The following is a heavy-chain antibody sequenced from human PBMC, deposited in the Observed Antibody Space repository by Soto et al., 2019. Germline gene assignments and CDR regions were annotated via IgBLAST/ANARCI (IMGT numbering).Heavy chain of an antibody. D-gene: IGHD6-25*01. CDR3: ARVSRAAAGNPDY. V-gene: IGHV1-69*13. CDR2: IIPIFGTA. CDR1: GGTFSSYA. J-gene: IGHJ4*02. Sequence: GDSVKVSCKGSGGTFSSYAISCVRQAPGQGLEWMGGIIPIFGTANYAQKFQGRVTITADESTSTAYMELCSLRSEDGAVYYCARVSRAAAGNPDYRGQGPFVTVSS.